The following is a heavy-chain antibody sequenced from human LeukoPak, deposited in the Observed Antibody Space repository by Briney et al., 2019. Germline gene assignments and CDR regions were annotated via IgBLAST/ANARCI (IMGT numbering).Heavy chain of an antibody. CDR3: ARGPGYSGSHHAFDI. CDR2: IYDSGST. J-gene: IGHJ3*02. Sequence: PSETLSLTCSVSGDSISRNYWSWIRQPPGKGLEWIGYIYDSGSTNYNPSLKSRVTISVDTSKNQFSLKLSSVTAADTAVYYCARGPGYSGSHHAFDIWGQGTMVTVSS. V-gene: IGHV4-59*08. D-gene: IGHD1-26*01. CDR1: GDSISRNY.